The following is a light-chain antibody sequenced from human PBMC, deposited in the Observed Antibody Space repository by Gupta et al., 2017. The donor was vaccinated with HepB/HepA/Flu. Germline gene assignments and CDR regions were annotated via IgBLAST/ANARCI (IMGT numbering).Light chain of an antibody. CDR3: GTWDSSLSAVV. CDR2: ENN. Sequence: SVLTQPPSVSAAAGQKVTISCSGSSSNIGNNYVSWYQQLPGTAPKLLIYENNKRPSGMPYRFSGSKSGTSATLGITGLQTGDEADDYCGTWDSSLSAVVFGGGTKLTVL. V-gene: IGLV1-51*02. J-gene: IGLJ2*01. CDR1: SSNIGNNY.